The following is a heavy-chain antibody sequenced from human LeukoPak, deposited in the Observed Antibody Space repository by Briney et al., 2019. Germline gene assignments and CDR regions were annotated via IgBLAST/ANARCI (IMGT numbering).Heavy chain of an antibody. D-gene: IGHD3-3*01. CDR3: ASSNYDFWSGYYNWFDP. CDR2: INHSGST. J-gene: IGHJ5*02. V-gene: IGHV4-34*01. CDR1: GGSFSGYY. Sequence: SETLSLTCAVYGGSFSGYYWSWIRQPPGKGLEWIGEINHSGSTYYNPSLKSRVTISVDTSKNQFSLKLSSVTAADTAVYYCASSNYDFWSGYYNWFDPWGQGTLVTVSS.